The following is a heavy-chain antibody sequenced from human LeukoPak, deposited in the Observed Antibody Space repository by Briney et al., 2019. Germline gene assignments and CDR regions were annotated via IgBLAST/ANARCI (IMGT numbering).Heavy chain of an antibody. Sequence: GGSLRLSCAASGFTFSSYWMSWVRQAPGKGLEWVANIKQDGSEKYYVDSVKGRFTISRDNAKNSLYLQMNSRRAEDTAVYYCARFPAAMVEYYFDYWGQGTLVTVSS. CDR1: GFTFSSYW. V-gene: IGHV3-7*01. J-gene: IGHJ4*02. CDR2: IKQDGSEK. CDR3: ARFPAAMVEYYFDY. D-gene: IGHD5-18*01.